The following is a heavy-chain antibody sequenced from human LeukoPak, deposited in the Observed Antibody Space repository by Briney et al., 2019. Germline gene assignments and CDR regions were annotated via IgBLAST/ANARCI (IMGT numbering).Heavy chain of an antibody. J-gene: IGHJ4*02. CDR2: ISGSGDST. CDR1: GFTFSSYA. V-gene: IGHV3-23*01. Sequence: PGGSLRLSCAASGFTFSSYAMSWVRQAPGKGLEWVSAISGSGDSTYYADSVKGQFTISRDNSKNTLYLQMNSLRAEDTAVYYCARSPRGVVVSDFDYWGQGTLVTVSS. CDR3: ARSPRGVVVSDFDY. D-gene: IGHD3-22*01.